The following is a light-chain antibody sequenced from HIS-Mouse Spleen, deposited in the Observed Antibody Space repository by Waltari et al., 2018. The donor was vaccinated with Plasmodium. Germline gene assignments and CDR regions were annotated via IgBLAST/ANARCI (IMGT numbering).Light chain of an antibody. CDR1: QSVLYSSNNKNY. CDR3: QQYYSTPLT. CDR2: WAS. V-gene: IGKV4-1*01. Sequence: DIVMTQSPDPLAVSLGERATINCKSSQSVLYSSNNKNYLAWYQQKPGQPPKLLIYWASTRESGVPDRFSGGGSGTDFTLTISSLQAEDVAVYYCQQYYSTPLTFGGGTKVGIK. J-gene: IGKJ4*01.